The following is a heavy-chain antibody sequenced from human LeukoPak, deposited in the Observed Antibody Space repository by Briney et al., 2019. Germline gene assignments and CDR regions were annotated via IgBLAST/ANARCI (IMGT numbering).Heavy chain of an antibody. CDR2: ISSSGSTI. Sequence: PGGSLRLSWAASGFTFSSYEMNCVSQAPGKGRGWVSYISSSGSTIYYADSVKVRFTISRGNAKNSPYLQMDSLRAEDTAVYYCARDFQQWLVGFDYWGQGTLVTVSS. CDR3: ARDFQQWLVGFDY. D-gene: IGHD6-19*01. V-gene: IGHV3-48*03. CDR1: GFTFSSYE. J-gene: IGHJ4*02.